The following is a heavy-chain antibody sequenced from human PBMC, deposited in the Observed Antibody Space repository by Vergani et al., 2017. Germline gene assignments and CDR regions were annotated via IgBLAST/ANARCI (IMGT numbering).Heavy chain of an antibody. D-gene: IGHD3-10*01. CDR2: IDWDDDK. Sequence: QVTLKESGPALVKPTQTLTLTCTFSGFSLSTSGMRVSWIRQPPGKALEWLARIDWDDDKFYSTSLKTRLTISKDTSKNQVVLTMTNMDPVDTATYYCARIPDYYGSGSYYIPYYFDYWGQGTLVTVSS. J-gene: IGHJ4*02. CDR1: GFSLSTSGMR. V-gene: IGHV2-70*04. CDR3: ARIPDYYGSGSYYIPYYFDY.